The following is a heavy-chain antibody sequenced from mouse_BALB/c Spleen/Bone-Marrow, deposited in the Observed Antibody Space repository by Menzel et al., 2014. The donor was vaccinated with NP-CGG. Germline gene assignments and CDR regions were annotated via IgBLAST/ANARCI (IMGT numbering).Heavy chain of an antibody. J-gene: IGHJ3*01. D-gene: IGHD2-4*01. CDR2: INPYNGDT. CDR1: GYSFTGYF. Sequence: EVQLQQSGPELVKPGASVKISCKASGYSFTGYFMNWVMQSHGKSLEWIGRINPYNGDTFYNQKFKGKATLTVDKSSXTAHMELQSPASEDPAVYYCARSGDYDWFAYWGQGTLVTVSA. V-gene: IGHV1-20*02. CDR3: ARSGDYDWFAY.